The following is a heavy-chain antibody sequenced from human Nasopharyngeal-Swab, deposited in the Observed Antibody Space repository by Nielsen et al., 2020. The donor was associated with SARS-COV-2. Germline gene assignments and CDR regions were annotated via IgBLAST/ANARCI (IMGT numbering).Heavy chain of an antibody. CDR2: IYSTEIT. D-gene: IGHD2-15*01. CDR1: GGSIVSHY. CDR3: GRGLLLSADPREIVET. V-gene: IGHV4-59*11. Sequence: GSLRLSCTVSGGSIVSHYWNWIRLSPGKGLEWIGYIYSTEITKYNPSLGSRVTMSGDTSKSQFSLKLSSVTAADTAVYYCGRGLLLSADPREIVETWGQGTLVTVSS. J-gene: IGHJ4*02.